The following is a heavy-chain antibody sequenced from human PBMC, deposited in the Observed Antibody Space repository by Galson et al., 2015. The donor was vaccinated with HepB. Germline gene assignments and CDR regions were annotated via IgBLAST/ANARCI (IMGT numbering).Heavy chain of an antibody. CDR2: IYWDDDK. CDR3: AHRLDYAGGWDTGYLDH. J-gene: IGHJ4*02. V-gene: IGHV2-5*02. D-gene: IGHD2-2*01. CDR1: GFSLTASPVG. Sequence: PALVKPTPTLTLTCTFSGFSLTASPVGVGWLRQPPGEALEWLAVIYWDDDKRYNPNLKTRLAITKDTSKNQVVLTMTNMDPVDTATYFCAHRLDYAGGWDTGYLDHWGRGILVTVSS.